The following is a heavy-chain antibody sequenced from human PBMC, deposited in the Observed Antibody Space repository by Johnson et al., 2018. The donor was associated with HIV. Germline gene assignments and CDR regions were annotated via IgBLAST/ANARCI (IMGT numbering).Heavy chain of an antibody. CDR2: IYSRDTT. CDR3: AKGLGRAAAGTRNAFDI. Sequence: VQLVESGGGLVQPGGSLRLSCAVSGFTVINNYMTWVRQAPGKGLEWVSIIYSRDTTYYADSVKGRSTISRDNSKNTLYLQMNSLRAEDTAVYYCAKGLGRAAAGTRNAFDIWGQGTMVTVSS. J-gene: IGHJ3*02. D-gene: IGHD6-13*01. CDR1: GFTVINNY. V-gene: IGHV3-66*01.